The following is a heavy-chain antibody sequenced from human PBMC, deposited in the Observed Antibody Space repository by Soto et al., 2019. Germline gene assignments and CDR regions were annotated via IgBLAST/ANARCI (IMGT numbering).Heavy chain of an antibody. J-gene: IGHJ6*02. CDR1: GYTFTSYA. D-gene: IGHD6-19*01. CDR3: ASPSPNYSSAYYYYYGMDV. CDR2: INAGNGNT. V-gene: IGHV1-3*01. Sequence: ASVKVSCKASGYTFTSYAMHWVRRAPGQRLEWMGWINAGNGNTKYSQKFQGRVTITRDTSASTAYMELSSLRSEDTAVYYCASPSPNYSSAYYYYYGMDVWGQGTTVTVSS.